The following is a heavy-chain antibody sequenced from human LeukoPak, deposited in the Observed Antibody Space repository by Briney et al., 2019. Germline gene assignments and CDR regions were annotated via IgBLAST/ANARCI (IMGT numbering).Heavy chain of an antibody. D-gene: IGHD1-26*01. CDR2: IKQDGSEK. J-gene: IGHJ4*02. CDR3: RGGAEYLDY. V-gene: IGHV3-7*01. CDR1: GFSLSDYW. Sequence: GGSLRLSCATSGFSLSDYWMSWVRQAPGKGLEWVANIKQDGSEKYYVDSVKGRFTISRDNAKNSLYLQMNSLRAEDTAVYYCRGGAEYLDYWGQGTLVTVSS.